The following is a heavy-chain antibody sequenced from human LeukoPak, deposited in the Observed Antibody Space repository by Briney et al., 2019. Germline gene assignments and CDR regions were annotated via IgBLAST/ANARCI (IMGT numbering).Heavy chain of an antibody. CDR3: VSVYNNGWYVDY. Sequence: PGGSLRLSCAVSGLTVGVDCVSWVRQAPGKGLEWVSVMYGNGETVYGDSVKGRFTISRDNSRNTVYLEMNRLRVEDTAVYHCVSVYNNGWYVDYWGQGTLVTVPS. V-gene: IGHV3-66*01. D-gene: IGHD6-19*01. CDR1: GLTVGVDC. CDR2: MYGNGET. J-gene: IGHJ4*02.